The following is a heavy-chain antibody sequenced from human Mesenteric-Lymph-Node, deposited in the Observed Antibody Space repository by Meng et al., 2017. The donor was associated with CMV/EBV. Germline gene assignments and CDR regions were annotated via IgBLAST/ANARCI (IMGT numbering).Heavy chain of an antibody. CDR2: ISSSGSTI. Sequence: LSLTCAASGFTFSDYYMSWIRQAPGKGLEGVSYISSSGSTIYYADSVKGRFTISRDNAKNSLYLQMNSLRAEDTAVYYCARDGEYSSPYNWFDPWGQGTLVTVSS. V-gene: IGHV3-11*01. D-gene: IGHD6-6*01. CDR1: GFTFSDYY. CDR3: ARDGEYSSPYNWFDP. J-gene: IGHJ5*02.